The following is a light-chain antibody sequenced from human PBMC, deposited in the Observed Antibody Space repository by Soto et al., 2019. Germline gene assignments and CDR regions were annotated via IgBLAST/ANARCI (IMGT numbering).Light chain of an antibody. CDR2: GAS. CDR1: QSVRNN. Sequence: EIVMTQSPATLSVSPGERVTLSCRASQSVRNNLAWYQQKPGQAPRLLIYGASTRATGIPARFSGSGSGTEFTLTIRSLQSADFAVYYCPHYNNWPPWPFGQGTKVEIK. J-gene: IGKJ1*01. CDR3: PHYNNWPPWP. V-gene: IGKV3-15*01.